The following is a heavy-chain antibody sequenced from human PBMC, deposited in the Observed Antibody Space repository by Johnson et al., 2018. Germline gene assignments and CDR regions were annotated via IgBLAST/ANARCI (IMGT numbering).Heavy chain of an antibody. CDR3: AKTGGGYPRYDSSGGWWDAFDI. D-gene: IGHD3-22*01. CDR1: GFTFSSYG. Sequence: QVQLVQSGGGVVQPGRALRLSCAASGFTFSSYGMHWVRQAPGKGLEWVAVVSYDGSNKYYADSVKGRFTISRDNSKHTLYLQMNSLRAEDTAVYYCAKTGGGYPRYDSSGGWWDAFDIWGQGTMVTVSS. CDR2: VSYDGSNK. J-gene: IGHJ3*02. V-gene: IGHV3-30*18.